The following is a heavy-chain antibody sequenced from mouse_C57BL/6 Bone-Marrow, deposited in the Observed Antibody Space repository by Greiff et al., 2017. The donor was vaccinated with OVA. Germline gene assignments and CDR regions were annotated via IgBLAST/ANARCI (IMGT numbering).Heavy chain of an antibody. V-gene: IGHV1-69*01. Sequence: QVQLQQPGAELVMPGASVKLSCKASGYTFTSYWMHWVKQRPGQGLEWIGEIDPSDSYTNYNQKFKGKSTLTVDKSSSTAYMQLSSLTSEDSAVYYCARYQFFTDTFDYWGQGTTLTVSS. CDR2: IDPSDSYT. CDR1: GYTFTSYW. CDR3: ARYQFFTDTFDY. J-gene: IGHJ2*01.